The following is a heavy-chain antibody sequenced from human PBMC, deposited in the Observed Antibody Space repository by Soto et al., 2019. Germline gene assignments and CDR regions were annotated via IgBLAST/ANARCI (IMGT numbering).Heavy chain of an antibody. Sequence: EVQLLESGGGLVQPGGSLRLACAASGFTFTSYAISWVRQASGKGLECVSGISGSGATTYYADSVKGRFTISRDDSKNTVYLHMTSLRAEDTAVYYCAKEGGYDYPEYFCMDVWGQGTTVTVSS. D-gene: IGHD5-12*01. CDR2: ISGSGATT. J-gene: IGHJ6*02. V-gene: IGHV3-23*01. CDR1: GFTFTSYA. CDR3: AKEGGYDYPEYFCMDV.